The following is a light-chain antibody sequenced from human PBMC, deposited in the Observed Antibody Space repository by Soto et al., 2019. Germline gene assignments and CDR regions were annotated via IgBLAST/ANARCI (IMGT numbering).Light chain of an antibody. CDR2: DVS. CDR1: SSDVGGYNY. Sequence: ALPQPASGSGAPGQSIAISCTGTSSDVGGYNYVSWYQQHPGKAPKLMVYDVSNRPSGVSNRFSGSKSGNTASLTISGLQAEDEADYYCSSYTSSSTYVFGTGTKVTVL. J-gene: IGLJ1*01. V-gene: IGLV2-14*01. CDR3: SSYTSSSTYV.